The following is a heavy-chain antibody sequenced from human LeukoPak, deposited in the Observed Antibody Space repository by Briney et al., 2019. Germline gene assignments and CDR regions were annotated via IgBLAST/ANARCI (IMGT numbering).Heavy chain of an antibody. CDR1: GFTFSSYA. V-gene: IGHV3-23*01. J-gene: IGHJ4*02. CDR3: AKGQPDEWGYYDSSGYYPFDY. CDR2: ISGSGGST. D-gene: IGHD3-22*01. Sequence: GGSLRLSCAASGFTFSSYAMSWVRQAPGKGLEWVSAISGSGGSTYYADSVKGRFTISRDNSKNTLYLQMNSLRAEDTAVYYCAKGQPDEWGYYDSSGYYPFDYWGQGTLVTVSS.